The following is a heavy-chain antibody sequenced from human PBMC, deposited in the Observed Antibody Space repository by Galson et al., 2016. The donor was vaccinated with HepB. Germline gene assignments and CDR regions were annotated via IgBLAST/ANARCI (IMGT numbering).Heavy chain of an antibody. Sequence: SLRLSCAASGFNLATYAMSWVRQAPGKGLEWVSTVSGSGGGTFYADSVRGRFTISRDNSKNTLYLQMDSLRAEDTALYYWSREDQYYYFYGLDVWGQGTTVTVSS. V-gene: IGHV3-23*01. J-gene: IGHJ6*02. CDR2: VSGSGGGT. CDR1: GFNLATYA. CDR3: SREDQYYYFYGLDV.